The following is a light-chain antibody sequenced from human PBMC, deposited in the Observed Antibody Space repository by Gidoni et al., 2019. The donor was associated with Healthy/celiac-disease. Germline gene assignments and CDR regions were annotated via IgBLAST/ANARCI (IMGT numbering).Light chain of an antibody. V-gene: IGKV3-20*01. CDR1: QSLSTSY. Sequence: ENVLTQSPGTLSLSPGDRATLSCRAGQSLSTSYLAWYQQKPGQAPRLLIYCTSSRVTGIPDRFSGSGSGTDFTLTISALEPEDFAVYYCQQYDSSPLTFGGGTRVEIK. J-gene: IGKJ4*01. CDR3: QQYDSSPLT. CDR2: CTS.